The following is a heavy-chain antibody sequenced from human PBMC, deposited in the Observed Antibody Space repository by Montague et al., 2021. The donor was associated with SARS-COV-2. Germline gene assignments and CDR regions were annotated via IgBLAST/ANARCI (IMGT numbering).Heavy chain of an antibody. V-gene: IGHV4-59*11. D-gene: IGHD3-16*01. J-gene: IGHJ4*02. CDR3: ARGRGCLFFDY. CDR2: VSYSGST. CDR1: GGSISTHY. Sequence: SETLSLTCTVSGGSISTHYWNWIRQSPGKGLEWLGYVSYSGSTNYNPSLKSRIAISVATSKSQFSLKLTAATAADTAVYYCARGRGCLFFDYWGQGNLVTVSS.